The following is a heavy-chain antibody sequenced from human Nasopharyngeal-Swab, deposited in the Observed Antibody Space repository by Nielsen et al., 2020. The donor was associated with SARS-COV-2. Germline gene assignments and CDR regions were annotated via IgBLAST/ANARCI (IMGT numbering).Heavy chain of an antibody. CDR1: GFTFTTYT. CDR2: ISHSTTYI. V-gene: IGHV3-21*01. D-gene: IGHD2-21*02. CDR3: ARTAAFCGDDCYSEYFQH. Sequence: GESLKISCAASGFTFTTYTMNWVRQAPGKGLEWVSSISHSTTYIWYADSVKGRFTISRGNAKNSLYLQMNNLRADDTAIYYCARTAAFCGDDCYSEYFQHWGQGTLVTVSS. J-gene: IGHJ1*01.